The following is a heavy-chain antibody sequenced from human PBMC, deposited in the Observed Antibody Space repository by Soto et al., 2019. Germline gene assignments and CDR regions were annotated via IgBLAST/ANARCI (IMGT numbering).Heavy chain of an antibody. CDR1: GYSFTSYW. J-gene: IGHJ6*02. D-gene: IGHD4-17*01. CDR3: ARFSIDYEYYYYGMDV. V-gene: IGHV5-51*01. CDR2: IYPGDSDT. Sequence: PKISCKGSGYSFTSYWIGWVRQMPGKGLEWMGIIYPGDSDTRYSPSFQGQVTISADKSISTAYLQWSSLKASDTAMYYCARFSIDYEYYYYGMDVWGQGTTVTVSS.